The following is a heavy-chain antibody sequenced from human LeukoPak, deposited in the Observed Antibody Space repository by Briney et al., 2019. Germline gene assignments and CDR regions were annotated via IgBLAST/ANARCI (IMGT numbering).Heavy chain of an antibody. CDR2: ISGSDGGT. Sequence: GGSLRLSCAASGFTFSSYAMTWIRQAPGKGLEWVSAISGSDGGTYYADSVRGRFTISRNNSKNTLYLQLKGRRADDAAIYYCAKGSGCGGYHLASHFDYWGQGNLATVSS. CDR1: GFTFSSYA. D-gene: IGHD5-12*01. V-gene: IGHV3-23*01. J-gene: IGHJ4*02. CDR3: AKGSGCGGYHLASHFDY.